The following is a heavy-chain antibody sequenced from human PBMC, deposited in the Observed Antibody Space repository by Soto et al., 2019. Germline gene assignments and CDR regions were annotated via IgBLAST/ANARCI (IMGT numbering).Heavy chain of an antibody. CDR1: GGTFSSYT. CDR2: ISPILGIA. CDR3: ARDFDCSSTSCRNWFDP. J-gene: IGHJ5*02. Sequence: QVQLVQSGAEVKKPGSSVKVSCKASGGTFSSYTISWVRQAPGQGLEWMGRISPILGIANYAQKFQGRVTITADKSTSTAYMELSSLRSEDTAVYYCARDFDCSSTSCRNWFDPWGQGTLVTVSS. V-gene: IGHV1-69*08. D-gene: IGHD2-2*01.